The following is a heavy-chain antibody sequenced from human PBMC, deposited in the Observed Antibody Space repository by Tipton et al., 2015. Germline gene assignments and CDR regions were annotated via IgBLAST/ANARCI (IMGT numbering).Heavy chain of an antibody. CDR1: GGSFNDFY. J-gene: IGHJ6*02. V-gene: IGHV4-34*01. D-gene: IGHD3-3*01. Sequence: TLSLTCTVSGGSFNDFYWSWIRQPPGKGLEWVGEINHVGDTNYNPSLKSRVTISVDTSKNQFSLKLSSVTAADTAVYFCARARFSVPYYFYGMDVWGQGTTVTVSS. CDR2: INHVGDT. CDR3: ARARFSVPYYFYGMDV.